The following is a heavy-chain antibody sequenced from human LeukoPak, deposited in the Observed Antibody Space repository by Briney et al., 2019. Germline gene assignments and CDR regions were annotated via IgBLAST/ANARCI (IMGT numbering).Heavy chain of an antibody. CDR1: GFTFEEYN. V-gene: IGHV3-43*01. Sequence: GGSLRLSCAASGFTFEEYNIRWVRQAPGKTLTRVSLINWHGTTYYTDSVKGRFTISRDNSKNSLYLQMDTLRREDTAFYYCVKDISYESSGSVFEYWGQGALVTVSS. CDR2: INWHGTT. D-gene: IGHD3-22*01. J-gene: IGHJ4*02. CDR3: VKDISYESSGSVFEY.